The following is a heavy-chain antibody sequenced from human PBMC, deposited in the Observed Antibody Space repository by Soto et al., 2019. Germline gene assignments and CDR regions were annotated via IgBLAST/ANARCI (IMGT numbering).Heavy chain of an antibody. V-gene: IGHV4-30-2*01. Sequence: SATLSLTCYVSGGSISRGGYSWSWIRQPPGKGLEWIGYIYHSGSTYYNPSLKSRVTISVDRSKNQFSLKLSSVTAADTAVYYCARAPRVANWFDPWGQGTLVTVSS. D-gene: IGHD2-15*01. J-gene: IGHJ5*02. CDR3: ARAPRVANWFDP. CDR1: GGSISRGGYS. CDR2: IYHSGST.